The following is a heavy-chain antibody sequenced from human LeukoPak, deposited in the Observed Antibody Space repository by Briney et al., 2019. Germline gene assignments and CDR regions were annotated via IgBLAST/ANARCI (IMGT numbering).Heavy chain of an antibody. CDR3: ARAISDSTGYYAYYFDS. CDR2: MNPNSGNS. CDR1: GYTFTNYY. V-gene: IGHV1-8*03. D-gene: IGHD3-22*01. Sequence: ASVKVSCKASGYTFTNYYIHWVRQATGQGLEWMGWMNPNSGNSGYAQKFQGRVTITRDNSISTAYMELNSLTSEDTAVYYCARAISDSTGYYAYYFDSWGQGTLVTVSS. J-gene: IGHJ4*02.